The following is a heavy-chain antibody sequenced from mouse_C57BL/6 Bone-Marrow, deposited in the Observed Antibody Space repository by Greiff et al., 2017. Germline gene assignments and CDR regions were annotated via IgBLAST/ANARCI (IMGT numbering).Heavy chain of an antibody. J-gene: IGHJ4*01. CDR1: GYAFTNYL. CDR3: AREGLRSTGAMDY. D-gene: IGHD2-4*01. Sequence: VQLQQSGAELVRPGTSVKVSCKASGYAFTNYLIEWVKQRPGQGLEWIGVINPGSGGTNYNEKFKGKATLTADKSSSTAYMQLSSLTSEDSAVYFCAREGLRSTGAMDYWGQGTSVTDSS. V-gene: IGHV1-54*01. CDR2: INPGSGGT.